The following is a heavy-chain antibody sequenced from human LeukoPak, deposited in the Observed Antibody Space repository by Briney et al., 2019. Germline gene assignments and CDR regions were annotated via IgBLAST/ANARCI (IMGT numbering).Heavy chain of an antibody. CDR2: IYYSGST. V-gene: IGHV4-39*07. CDR1: GGSISSSTYY. J-gene: IGHJ4*02. Sequence: NTSETLSLTCTVSGGSISSSTYYWGWIRQPPGKGLEWTGSIYYSGSTYYNPSLKSRVTISVDTSKNQFSLKLSSVTAADTAVYYCARLYYYDSSGYYYYFDYWGQGTLVTVSS. CDR3: ARLYYYDSSGYYYYFDY. D-gene: IGHD3-22*01.